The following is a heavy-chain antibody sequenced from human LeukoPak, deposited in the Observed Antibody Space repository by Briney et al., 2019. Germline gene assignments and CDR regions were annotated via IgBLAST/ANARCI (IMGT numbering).Heavy chain of an antibody. CDR2: THRDGRT. Sequence: QPGGSLRLSCLVSGFIASENYMNWVRQAPGKGLEWVSFTHRDGRTLYSDSVKGRFTVSRDNSTNTLSLQMNSLTADDTAVYYCAKGRVDTAMVLGYYYGMDVWGQGTTVTVSS. CDR1: GFIASENY. D-gene: IGHD5-18*01. V-gene: IGHV3-53*01. J-gene: IGHJ6*02. CDR3: AKGRVDTAMVLGYYYGMDV.